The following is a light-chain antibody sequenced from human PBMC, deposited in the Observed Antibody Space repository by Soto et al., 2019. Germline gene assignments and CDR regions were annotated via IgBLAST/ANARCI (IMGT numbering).Light chain of an antibody. J-gene: IGKJ3*01. V-gene: IGKV3-20*01. Sequence: EIVLTQSPGTLSLSPGERATLSCRASQCISSSYLAWYQQKPGQATRLLVYAASSMATGIPDRFSGSGSGTDYTLTISRLEPEDVAVYYCQQYGSSRFTFGPGTKVDIK. CDR3: QQYGSSRFT. CDR2: AAS. CDR1: QCISSSY.